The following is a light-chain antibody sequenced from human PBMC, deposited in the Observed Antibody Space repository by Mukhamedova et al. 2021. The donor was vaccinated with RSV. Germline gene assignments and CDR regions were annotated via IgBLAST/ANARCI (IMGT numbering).Light chain of an antibody. CDR2: DVN. CDR3: TSYTTSATVL. J-gene: IGLJ3*02. Sequence: APKLIIYDVNNRPFGVSARFSGSKSANSASLTIPGLQADDEADYYCTSYTTSATVLFGGGTKVTVL. V-gene: IGLV2-14*03.